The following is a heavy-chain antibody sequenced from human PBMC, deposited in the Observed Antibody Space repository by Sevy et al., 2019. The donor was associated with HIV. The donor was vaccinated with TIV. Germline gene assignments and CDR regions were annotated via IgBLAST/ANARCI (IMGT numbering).Heavy chain of an antibody. CDR3: ARDAGFYCSGGSCYPRYYFDY. V-gene: IGHV3-21*01. D-gene: IGHD2-15*01. Sequence: GGSLRLSCAASGFTFSSYAMSWVRQAPGKGLEWVSSISSSSIYIYYADSVKGRFTISRDNAKNSLYLQMNSLRAEDTAVYYCARDAGFYCSGGSCYPRYYFDYWGQGTLVTVSS. CDR2: ISSSSIYI. J-gene: IGHJ4*02. CDR1: GFTFSSYA.